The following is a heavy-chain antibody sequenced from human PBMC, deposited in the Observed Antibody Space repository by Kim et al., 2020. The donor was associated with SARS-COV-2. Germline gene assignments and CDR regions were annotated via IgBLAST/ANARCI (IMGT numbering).Heavy chain of an antibody. CDR1: GGSFSGYY. D-gene: IGHD2-15*01. CDR3: ARGGYCSGGSCYPTLY. V-gene: IGHV4-34*01. Sequence: SETLSLTCAVYGGSFSGYYWSWIRQPPGKGLEWIGEINHSGSTNYNPSLKSRVTISVDTSKNQFSLKLSSVTAADTAVYYCARGGYCSGGSCYPTLYWGQGTLVTVSS. J-gene: IGHJ4*02. CDR2: INHSGST.